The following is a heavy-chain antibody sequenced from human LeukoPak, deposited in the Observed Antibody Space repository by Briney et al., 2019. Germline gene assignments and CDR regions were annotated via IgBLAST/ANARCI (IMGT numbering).Heavy chain of an antibody. J-gene: IGHJ4*02. CDR1: GFTFSSYS. CDR2: IKSKTDGGTT. CDR3: TTGITMVRGVIHLIDY. D-gene: IGHD3-10*01. Sequence: PGGSLRLSCAASGFTFSSYSMNWVRQAPGKGLEWVGRIKSKTDGGTTDYAAPVKGRFTISRDDSKNTLYLQMNSLKTEDTAVYYCTTGITMVRGVIHLIDYWGQGTLVTVSS. V-gene: IGHV3-15*01.